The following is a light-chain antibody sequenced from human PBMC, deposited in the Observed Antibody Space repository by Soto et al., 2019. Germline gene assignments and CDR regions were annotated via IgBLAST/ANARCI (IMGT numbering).Light chain of an antibody. CDR3: QQYGSSIT. Sequence: EVVRTQSRCTLSVSPEERATLSCRASQSVSSNLAWYQQKPGQAPRLLIYGASNRAIGIPDRISGSGSGTDFTLTISRLEPEDFAEYYCQQYGSSITFGQRTLLEVK. CDR2: GAS. CDR1: QSVSSN. V-gene: IGKV3-20*01. J-gene: IGKJ5*01.